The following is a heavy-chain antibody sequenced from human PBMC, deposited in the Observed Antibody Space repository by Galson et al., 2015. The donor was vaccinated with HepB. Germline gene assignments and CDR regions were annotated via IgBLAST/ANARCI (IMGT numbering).Heavy chain of an antibody. D-gene: IGHD5-12*01. Sequence: CAISGDSVSSNSAAWNRIRQSPSRGLEWQGRTYYRSKWYNDYAVSVKSRIIINPDTSKNQFSLQLNSVTPEDTAVYYCARGEYSGYDFDYWGQGTLVTVSS. CDR1: GDSVSSNSAA. CDR2: TYYRSKWYN. CDR3: ARGEYSGYDFDY. J-gene: IGHJ4*02. V-gene: IGHV6-1*01.